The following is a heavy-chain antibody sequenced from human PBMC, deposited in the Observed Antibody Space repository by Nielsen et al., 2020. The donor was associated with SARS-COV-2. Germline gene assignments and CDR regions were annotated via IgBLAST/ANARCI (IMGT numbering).Heavy chain of an antibody. D-gene: IGHD6-13*01. CDR3: ATAPGIAAATTGWFDP. CDR2: FDPEDGET. CDR1: GYTFTSYD. J-gene: IGHJ5*02. V-gene: IGHV1-24*01. Sequence: ASVKVSCKASGYTFTSYDINWVRQATGQGLEWMGGFDPEDGETIYAQKFQGRVTMTEDTSTDTAYMELSSLRSEDTAVYYCATAPGIAAATTGWFDPWGQGTLVTVSS.